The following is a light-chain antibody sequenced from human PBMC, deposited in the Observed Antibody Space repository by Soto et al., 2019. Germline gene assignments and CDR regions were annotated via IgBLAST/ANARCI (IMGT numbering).Light chain of an antibody. V-gene: IGKV3-20*01. J-gene: IGKJ4*01. CDR3: QQYGSSPLT. CDR1: QSVSSSY. Sequence: EIVLTQSPGTLSLSPGERATLSCRASQSVSSSYLAWYQQKPGQAPRLLIYGASSRATGIPDRFSGSGSGTDXXXXISXXEPEDFAVYYCQQYGSSPLTFGGGTKVEIK. CDR2: GAS.